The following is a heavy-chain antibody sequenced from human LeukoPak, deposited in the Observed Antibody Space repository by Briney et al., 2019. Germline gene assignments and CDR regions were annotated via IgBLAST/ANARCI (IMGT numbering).Heavy chain of an antibody. CDR2: IYSGGST. D-gene: IGHD3-22*01. J-gene: IGHJ3*02. Sequence: PGGSLRLSCAASGFTVSSNYMSWVRQAPGKGLEWVSVIYSGGSTYYADSVKGRFTISRDNSKNTLYLQMNSLRAEDTAVYYCARAGDSSGYDAFDIWGQGTMVTVSS. V-gene: IGHV3-66*01. CDR3: ARAGDSSGYDAFDI. CDR1: GFTVSSNY.